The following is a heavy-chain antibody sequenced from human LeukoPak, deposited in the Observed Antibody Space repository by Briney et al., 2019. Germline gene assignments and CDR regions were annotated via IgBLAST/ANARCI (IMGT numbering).Heavy chain of an antibody. J-gene: IGHJ4*02. CDR3: ARADYGDYVEGFDY. V-gene: IGHV1-2*06. Sequence: GASVKVSCKASGYTFTGYYMHWVRQAPGQGLEWMGRINPNSGGTNYAQKFQGRVTTTRDTSISTAYMELSRLRSDDTAVYYCARADYGDYVEGFDYWGQGTLVTVSS. CDR1: GYTFTGYY. D-gene: IGHD4-17*01. CDR2: INPNSGGT.